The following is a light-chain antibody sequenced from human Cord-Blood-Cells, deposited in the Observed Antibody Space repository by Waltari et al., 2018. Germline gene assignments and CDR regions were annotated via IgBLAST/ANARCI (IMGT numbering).Light chain of an antibody. Sequence: YVLTQPPPVSVAPGKTARITCGGNNIRSKTVHWYQQKPGQAPVLVIYYDSDRPSGIPERFSGSNSGNTATLTISRVEAGDEADYYCQVWDSSSDHVVFGGGTKLTVL. V-gene: IGLV3-21*04. CDR3: QVWDSSSDHVV. CDR2: YDS. CDR1: NIRSKT. J-gene: IGLJ2*01.